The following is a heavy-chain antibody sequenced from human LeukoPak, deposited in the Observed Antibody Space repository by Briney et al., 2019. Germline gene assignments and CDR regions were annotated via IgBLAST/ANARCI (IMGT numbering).Heavy chain of an antibody. D-gene: IGHD1-26*01. CDR3: ARQKVEWELLPWSAFDI. J-gene: IGHJ3*02. V-gene: IGHV1-46*01. CDR2: INPSGGST. CDR1: GYTFTSYY. Sequence: ASVKVSCKASGYTFTSYYMHWVRQAPGQGLEWMGLINPSGGSTTYAKKFQGRVTMTRDTSTSTVYMDLSSLRSEDTAVYYCARQKVEWELLPWSAFDIWGQGTMVTVSS.